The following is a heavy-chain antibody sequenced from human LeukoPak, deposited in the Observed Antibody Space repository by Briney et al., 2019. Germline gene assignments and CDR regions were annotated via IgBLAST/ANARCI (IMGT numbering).Heavy chain of an antibody. CDR1: GGTFSSYA. CDR3: SGYCSSTSCFDAFDI. CDR2: IIPIFGTA. D-gene: IGHD2-2*01. V-gene: IGHV1-69*05. J-gene: IGHJ3*02. Sequence: ASVTVSCKASGGTFSSYAISWVRQAPGQGLEWMGGIIPIFGTANYAQKFQGRVTITTDESTSTAYMELSSLRSEDTAVYYCSGYCSSTSCFDAFDIWGQGTMVTVSS.